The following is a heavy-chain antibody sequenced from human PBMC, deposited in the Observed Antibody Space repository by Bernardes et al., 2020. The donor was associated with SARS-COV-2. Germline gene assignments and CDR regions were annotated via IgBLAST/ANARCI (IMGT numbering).Heavy chain of an antibody. CDR2: ISGSGGST. V-gene: IGHV3-23*01. D-gene: IGHD3-10*01. CDR3: ATPRATYYYGSGSPGDFDY. CDR1: GFTFSSYA. J-gene: IGHJ4*02. Sequence: GGSLRLSCAASGFTFSSYAMSWVRQAPGKGLEWVSAISGSGGSTYYADSVKGRFTISRDNSKNTLYLQMNSLRAEDTAVYYCATPRATYYYGSGSPGDFDYWGQGTLVTVSS.